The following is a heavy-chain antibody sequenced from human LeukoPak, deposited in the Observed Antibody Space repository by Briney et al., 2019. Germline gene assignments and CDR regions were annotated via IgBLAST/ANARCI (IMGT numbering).Heavy chain of an antibody. CDR3: ATAPFGMDV. V-gene: IGHV3-23*01. CDR2: ISGSGGST. Sequence: PGGSLRLSCAASGFTFSSYGMHWVRQAPGKGLEWVSAISGSGGSTYYADSVKGRFTISRDNSKNTLYLQMNSLRAEDTAVYYCATAPFGMDVWGQGTTVTVSS. J-gene: IGHJ6*02. CDR1: GFTFSSYG.